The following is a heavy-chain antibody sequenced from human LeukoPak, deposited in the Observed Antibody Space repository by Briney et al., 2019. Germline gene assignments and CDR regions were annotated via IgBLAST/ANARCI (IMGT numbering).Heavy chain of an antibody. Sequence: SETLSLTCTVSGGSISSGSYYWSWIRQPAGKGLEWIGRIYTSGSTYYNPSLKSRVTISVDTSKNQFSLKLSSVTAADTAVYYCARDPTPITMVRGVKDYWGQGTLVTVSS. D-gene: IGHD3-10*01. CDR2: IYTSGST. CDR1: GGSISSGSYY. V-gene: IGHV4-61*02. CDR3: ARDPTPITMVRGVKDY. J-gene: IGHJ4*02.